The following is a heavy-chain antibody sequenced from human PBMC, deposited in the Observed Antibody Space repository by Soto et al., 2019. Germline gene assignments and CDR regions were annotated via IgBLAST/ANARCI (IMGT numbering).Heavy chain of an antibody. D-gene: IGHD3-22*01. J-gene: IGHJ4*02. CDR3: AKATYDTTFYTSSFDS. CDR1: EFTFSNYA. Sequence: VQLLESGGGLVQPGGSLRLSCAASEFTFSNYAMTWVRQAPGKGLEWVSLITGSDGRTYYADSVKGRFTISRDNSKNTLFLQMNSLRAEDTAVYYCAKATYDTTFYTSSFDSSGQGTLVTVSS. CDR2: ITGSDGRT. V-gene: IGHV3-23*01.